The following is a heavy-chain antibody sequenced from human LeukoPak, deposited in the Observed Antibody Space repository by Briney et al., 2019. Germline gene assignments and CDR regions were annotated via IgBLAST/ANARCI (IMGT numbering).Heavy chain of an antibody. CDR2: MNPNSGNT. Sequence: ASVKVSCKASGGTFSSYAISWVRQAPGQGLEWMGWMNPNSGNTGYAQKFQGRVTMTRNTSISTAYMELSSLRSEDTAVYYCAGGGSYYDFDYWGQGTLVTVSS. CDR3: AGGGSYYDFDY. D-gene: IGHD1-26*01. CDR1: GGTFSSYA. V-gene: IGHV1-8*02. J-gene: IGHJ4*02.